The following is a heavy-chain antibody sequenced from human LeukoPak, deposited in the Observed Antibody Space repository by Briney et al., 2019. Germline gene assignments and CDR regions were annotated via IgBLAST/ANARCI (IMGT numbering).Heavy chain of an antibody. CDR3: ARARGSDSSAYYFDY. CDR1: GFTFTSNC. D-gene: IGHD3-22*01. V-gene: IGHV3-33*01. CDR2: IWNDGVTK. Sequence: GRSLRLSCAASGFTFTSNCMHWVRQAPGKGLEWVAVIWNDGVTKYKADSVRGRFTISRDNSKNTVYLQMNSLRAEDRAVYYCARARGSDSSAYYFDYWGQGTLVTVSS. J-gene: IGHJ4*02.